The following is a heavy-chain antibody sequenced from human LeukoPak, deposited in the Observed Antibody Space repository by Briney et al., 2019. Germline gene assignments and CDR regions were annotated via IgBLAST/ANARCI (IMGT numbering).Heavy chain of an antibody. D-gene: IGHD3-3*01. CDR1: GFTFSSYG. J-gene: IGHJ6*02. CDR2: ISYDGSNK. V-gene: IGHV3-30*18. Sequence: GGSLRLSCAASGFTFSSYGMHWVRQAPGKGLEWVAVISYDGSNKYYADSVKGRFTISRDNSKNTLYLQMNSLRAEDTAVYYCAKAFEGYDFWSGYRNYHGMDVWGQGTTVSVSS. CDR3: AKAFEGYDFWSGYRNYHGMDV.